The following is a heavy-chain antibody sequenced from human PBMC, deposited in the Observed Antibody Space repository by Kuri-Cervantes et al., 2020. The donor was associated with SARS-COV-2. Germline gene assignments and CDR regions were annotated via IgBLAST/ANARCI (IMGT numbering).Heavy chain of an antibody. CDR1: GFTFSSYG. CDR3: ARGGSCNSGTCFDY. Sequence: GGSLRPPLAASGFTFSSYGMHWVRQAPGKGLEWVAVIWYDGSNKYYADSVKGRFTISRDNSKNTLYLQLNSLRVDDTAVYYCARGGSCNSGTCFDYWGQGTLVTVSS. CDR2: IWYDGSNK. V-gene: IGHV3-33*01. D-gene: IGHD2-15*01. J-gene: IGHJ4*02.